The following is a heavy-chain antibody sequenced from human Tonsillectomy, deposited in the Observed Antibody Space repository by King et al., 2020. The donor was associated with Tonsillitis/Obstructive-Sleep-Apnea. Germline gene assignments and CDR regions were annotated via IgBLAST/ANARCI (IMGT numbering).Heavy chain of an antibody. CDR3: ARFGCSSTSCYAGTYYYYGMDV. D-gene: IGHD2-2*01. CDR2: ISSSSSYT. V-gene: IGHV3-11*06. CDR1: GFTFIDYY. Sequence: VQLVESGGGLVKPGGSLRLSCAASGFTFIDYYMSWIRQAPGKGLEWVSYISSSSSYTNYADSVKGRFTISRDNAKKSMYLQMNSLRAEDTAVYYCARFGCSSTSCYAGTYYYYGMDVGGQGTTVTVSS. J-gene: IGHJ6*02.